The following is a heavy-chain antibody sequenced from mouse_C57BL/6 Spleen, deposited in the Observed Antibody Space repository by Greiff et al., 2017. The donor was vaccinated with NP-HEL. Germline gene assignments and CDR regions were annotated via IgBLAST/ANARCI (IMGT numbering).Heavy chain of an antibody. V-gene: IGHV1-64*01. CDR2: IHPNSGST. D-gene: IGHD1-1*01. CDR1: GYTFTSYW. CDR3: AKGGSSYSYAMDY. Sequence: VQLQQSGAELVKPGASVKLSCKASGYTFTSYWMHWVKQRPGQGLEWIGMIHPNSGSTNYNEKFKSKATLTVDKSSSTAYMQLSSLTSEDSAVYYCAKGGSSYSYAMDYWGQGTSVTVSS. J-gene: IGHJ4*01.